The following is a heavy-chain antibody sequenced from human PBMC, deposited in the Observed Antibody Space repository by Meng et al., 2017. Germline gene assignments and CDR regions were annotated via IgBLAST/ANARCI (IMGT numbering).Heavy chain of an antibody. D-gene: IGHD3-9*01. CDR1: GGSISSGGYY. Sequence: SETLSLTCTVSGGSISSGGYYWSWIRQHPGKGLEWIGYIYYSGSTYYNPSLKSRVTISVDTSKNQFSLKLSSVTAANTAVYYCAIEYYDILTGYYADYWGQGTLVTVSS. CDR3: AIEYYDILTGYYADY. CDR2: IYYSGST. J-gene: IGHJ4*02. V-gene: IGHV4-31*03.